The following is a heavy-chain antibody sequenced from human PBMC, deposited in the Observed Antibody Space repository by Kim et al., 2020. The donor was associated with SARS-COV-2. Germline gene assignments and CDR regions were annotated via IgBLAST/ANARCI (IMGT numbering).Heavy chain of an antibody. Sequence: GGSLRLSCAASGFTFSAHDMTWVRQAPGRGLEWVSSISGSGGRTFYSESVKGRFTISRDNFKNTLFLQMDSLRAEDTALYYCAKDLGPGIAADWFDPRGQGILVTVST. J-gene: IGHJ5*02. V-gene: IGHV3-23*01. CDR1: GFTFSAHD. D-gene: IGHD6-13*01. CDR3: AKDLGPGIAADWFDP. CDR2: ISGSGGRT.